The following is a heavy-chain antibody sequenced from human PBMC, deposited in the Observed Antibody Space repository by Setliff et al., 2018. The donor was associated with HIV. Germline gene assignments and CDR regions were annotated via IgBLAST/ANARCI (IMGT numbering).Heavy chain of an antibody. Sequence: PSETLSLTCIVSGGSITTGDSSWSWIRQPPGKGLEWIGYIYQSGSAHYNPSLKSRVTISLDGSKNQFSLSLTSVTAADTAVYYCARRQTDGNPFDYWFFDLWGRGTLVTVSS. CDR3: ARRQTDGNPFDYWFFDL. CDR1: GGSITTGDSS. D-gene: IGHD2-15*01. J-gene: IGHJ2*01. CDR2: IYQSGSA. V-gene: IGHV4-30-2*01.